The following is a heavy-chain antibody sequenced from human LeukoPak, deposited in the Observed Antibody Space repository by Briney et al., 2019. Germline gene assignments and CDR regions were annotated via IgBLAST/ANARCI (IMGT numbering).Heavy chain of an antibody. V-gene: IGHV4-31*03. D-gene: IGHD1-26*01. CDR3: ATADWESFYFDS. CDR2: TSYSEGT. CDR1: GGSVSRGGYY. J-gene: IGHJ4*02. Sequence: PETLSLTCTVSGGSVSRGGYYWNWIRQHPGKGLEWIGFTSYSEGTYYNPSLMSRITISVDRSQNQFSLKMRDVTAADTAVYFCATADWESFYFDSWGQGALVAVSS.